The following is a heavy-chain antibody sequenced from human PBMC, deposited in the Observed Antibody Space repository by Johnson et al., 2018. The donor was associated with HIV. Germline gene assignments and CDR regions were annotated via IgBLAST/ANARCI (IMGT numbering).Heavy chain of an antibody. J-gene: IGHJ3*01. V-gene: IGHV3-30*18. D-gene: IGHD6-13*01. Sequence: QVQLVESGGGVVQPGGSLRLSCAASGFTFSSYGMHWVRQAPGKGLEWVTVISYDGRTKYYSDSVKGRLTVSRDNSKNTLYLQMNSLRPEDTAGYYCANNFRGGIAAPGDAFDVWGQGTMVTVSS. CDR1: GFTFSSYG. CDR2: ISYDGRTK. CDR3: ANNFRGGIAAPGDAFDV.